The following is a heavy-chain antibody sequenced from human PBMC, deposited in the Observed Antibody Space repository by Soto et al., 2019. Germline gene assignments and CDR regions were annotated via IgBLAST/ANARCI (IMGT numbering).Heavy chain of an antibody. D-gene: IGHD3-10*01. V-gene: IGHV2-5*02. CDR1: GFSLSTSGVG. J-gene: IGHJ4*02. Sequence: QITLKESGPTLVKPTQTLTLTCTFSGFSLSTSGVGVGWIRQPPGKALEWLAVIYWDDYKRSSSSLKSRLTITKDTSKNQVVLTMTNMDPVDTATYYCAHHPYYGLAPYSFDYWGQGILVTVSS. CDR3: AHHPYYGLAPYSFDY. CDR2: IYWDDYK.